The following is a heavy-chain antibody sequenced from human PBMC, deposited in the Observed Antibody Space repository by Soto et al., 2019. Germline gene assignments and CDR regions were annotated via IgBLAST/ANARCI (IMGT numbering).Heavy chain of an antibody. CDR3: AREGPAPYYYYGMDV. CDR1: GYSFTTYG. V-gene: IGHV1-18*01. Sequence: ASVKVSCKTSGYSFTTYGISWVRQAPGQGLEWMGWISDYNGNTNYAQNLQGRVTMTTDTSTSTAYMELRSLRSDDTAVYYCAREGPAPYYYYGMDVWGQGSTVTVS. CDR2: ISDYNGNT. J-gene: IGHJ6*02.